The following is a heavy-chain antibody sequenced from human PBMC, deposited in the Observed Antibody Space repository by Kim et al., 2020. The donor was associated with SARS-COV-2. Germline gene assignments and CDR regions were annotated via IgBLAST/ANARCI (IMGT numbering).Heavy chain of an antibody. CDR1: GYTFTSYY. J-gene: IGHJ6*02. D-gene: IGHD2-21*02. V-gene: IGHV1-46*01. Sequence: ASVKVSCKASGYTFTSYYMHWVRQAPGQGLEWMGIINPSGGSTSYAQKFQGRVTMTRDTSTSTVYMELSSLRSEDTAVYYCARDRAYCGGDCYSPYYYGMDVWGQGTTVTVSS. CDR2: INPSGGST. CDR3: ARDRAYCGGDCYSPYYYGMDV.